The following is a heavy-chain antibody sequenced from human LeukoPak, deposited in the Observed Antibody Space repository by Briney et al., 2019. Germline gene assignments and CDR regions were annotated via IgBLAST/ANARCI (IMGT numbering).Heavy chain of an antibody. D-gene: IGHD1-7*01. Sequence: ASVKVSCKASGYTFTGYYMHWVRQAPGQGLEWLGWINPNSGGTNYAQKFQGRVTMTRDTSISTAYMELSRLRSDDTAVYYCAREVLSSWNYVGDYWGQGTLVTVSS. CDR3: AREVLSSWNYVGDY. CDR1: GYTFTGYY. CDR2: INPNSGGT. V-gene: IGHV1-2*02. J-gene: IGHJ4*02.